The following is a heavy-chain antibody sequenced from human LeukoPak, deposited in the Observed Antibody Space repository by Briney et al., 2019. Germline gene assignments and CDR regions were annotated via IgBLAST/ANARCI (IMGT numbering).Heavy chain of an antibody. CDR1: GFTFDDYA. CDR2: ISWNSGSV. Sequence: GGSLRLSCAASGFTFDDYAMHWVRQAPGKGLEWVSGISWNSGSVDYADPVKGRCTISRDNAKNSLYLQMNSLRAEDTALYYCAKDIGPLTYDYDSSAYSGAFDFWGQGTLVTVSS. J-gene: IGHJ4*02. CDR3: AKDIGPLTYDYDSSAYSGAFDF. D-gene: IGHD3-22*01. V-gene: IGHV3-9*01.